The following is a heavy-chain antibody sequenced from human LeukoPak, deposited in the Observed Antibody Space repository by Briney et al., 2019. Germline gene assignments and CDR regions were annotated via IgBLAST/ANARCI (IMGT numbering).Heavy chain of an antibody. CDR2: ISGSGIST. CDR1: GFTFSRYA. J-gene: IGHJ4*02. CDR3: AKNYYGSGSPHS. Sequence: GGSLRLSCSASGFTFSRYAMSWVRQAPGKGLEWVSGISGSGISTYYADSVKGRFTISRDNSKNTLYLQMNSLRAEDTAVYYCAKNYYGSGSPHSWGQGTLVTVSS. V-gene: IGHV3-23*01. D-gene: IGHD3-10*01.